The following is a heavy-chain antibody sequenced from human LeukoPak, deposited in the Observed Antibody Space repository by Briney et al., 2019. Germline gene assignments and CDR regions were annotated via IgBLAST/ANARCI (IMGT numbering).Heavy chain of an antibody. CDR2: ISAYNDDT. D-gene: IGHD6-13*01. Sequence: GASVKVSCKASGHTFARYGISWVRQAPGQGLEWMGWISAYNDDTKYAQHLQGRVALTTDTSTGTPYMELRSLTSDDTALYYCARDTARITTPGGPDYWGQGTLVTVSS. J-gene: IGHJ4*02. CDR1: GHTFARYG. V-gene: IGHV1-18*01. CDR3: ARDTARITTPGGPDY.